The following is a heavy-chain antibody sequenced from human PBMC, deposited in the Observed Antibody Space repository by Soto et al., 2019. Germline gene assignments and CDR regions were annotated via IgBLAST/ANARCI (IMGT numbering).Heavy chain of an antibody. Sequence: GGSLRLSCAASGFTFSSYAMSWVRQAPGKGLEWVSAISGSGGSTYYADSVKGRFTISRDNSKNTLYLQMNSLRAEDTAVYYCARADIVVVVAATPWAFDIWGQGTMVTVSS. CDR3: ARADIVVVVAATPWAFDI. J-gene: IGHJ3*02. CDR1: GFTFSSYA. D-gene: IGHD2-15*01. V-gene: IGHV3-23*01. CDR2: ISGSGGST.